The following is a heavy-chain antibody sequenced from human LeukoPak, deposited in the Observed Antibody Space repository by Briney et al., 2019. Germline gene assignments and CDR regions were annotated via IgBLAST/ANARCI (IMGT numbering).Heavy chain of an antibody. CDR2: IQTSGST. CDR1: GGSISSGGYY. J-gene: IGHJ4*02. D-gene: IGHD3-22*01. CDR3: ARRASTRIVFDY. Sequence: SETLSLTCTVSGGSISSGGYYWNWIRQPAGKGLEWIGRIQTSGSTNYNPSLNSRVTISVDTSKNQFSLKLSSVTAADTAVYYCARRASTRIVFDYWGQGTLVTVSS. V-gene: IGHV4-61*02.